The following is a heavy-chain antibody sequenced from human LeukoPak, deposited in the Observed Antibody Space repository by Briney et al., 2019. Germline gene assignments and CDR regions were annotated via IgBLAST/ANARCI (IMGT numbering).Heavy chain of an antibody. CDR1: GGSFSSGSYY. J-gene: IGHJ4*02. V-gene: IGHV4-61*01. D-gene: IGHD6-13*01. CDR3: ARVGSSWYVY. Sequence: SETLSLTCTVSGGSFSSGSYYWSWIRQPPGKGLEWIGYIYYSGSTNYNPSLKSRVTISVDTSKNQFSLKLSSVTAADTAVYYCARVGSSWYVYWGQGTLVTVSS. CDR2: IYYSGST.